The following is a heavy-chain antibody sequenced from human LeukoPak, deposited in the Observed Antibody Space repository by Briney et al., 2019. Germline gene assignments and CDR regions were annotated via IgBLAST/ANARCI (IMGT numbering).Heavy chain of an antibody. D-gene: IGHD2-2*01. CDR1: GFTFSTYG. Sequence: PGGSLRLSCAASGFTFSTYGMHWVRQAPGKGLEWVAFIDHGGSYKYYADSAKGRFTISRDNSRSTLYLQMNSLRVEDTAVYYCARTILPALDYWGQGTLVTVSS. V-gene: IGHV3-30*19. CDR2: IDHGGSYK. J-gene: IGHJ4*02. CDR3: ARTILPALDY.